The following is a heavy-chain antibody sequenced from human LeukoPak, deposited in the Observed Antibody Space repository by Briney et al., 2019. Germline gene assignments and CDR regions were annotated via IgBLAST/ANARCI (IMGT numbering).Heavy chain of an antibody. V-gene: IGHV4-30-4*01. Sequence: SQTLCLTCTVSGGSISSGDYYWSWIRQPPGKGLEWIGYIYYSGSTYYNPSLRSRVTISVDTSKNQFSLKLSSVTAADTAVYYCASSYCSSTSCLKIFDYWGQGTLVTVSS. CDR1: GGSISSGDYY. D-gene: IGHD2-2*01. J-gene: IGHJ4*02. CDR3: ASSYCSSTSCLKIFDY. CDR2: IYYSGST.